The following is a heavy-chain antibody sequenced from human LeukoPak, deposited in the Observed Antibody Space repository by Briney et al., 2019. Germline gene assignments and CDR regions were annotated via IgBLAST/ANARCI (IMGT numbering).Heavy chain of an antibody. V-gene: IGHV4-30-2*03. CDR2: IYHSGST. CDR3: ARGDPDYYGSGSQTLDY. Sequence: SETLSLTCAVSGGSISSGGYSWSWIRQPPGKGLEWIGSIYHSGSTYYNPSLKSRVTISVDTSKNQFSLKLSSVTAADTAVYYCARGDPDYYGSGSQTLDYWGQGTLVTVSS. D-gene: IGHD3-10*01. CDR1: GGSISSGGYS. J-gene: IGHJ4*02.